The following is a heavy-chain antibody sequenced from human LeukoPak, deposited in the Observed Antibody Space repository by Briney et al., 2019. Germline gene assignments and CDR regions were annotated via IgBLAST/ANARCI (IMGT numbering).Heavy chain of an antibody. CDR2: INHSGST. CDR3: ARGLGAREVGY. J-gene: IGHJ4*02. D-gene: IGHD1-26*01. Sequence: SETLSLTCAVYGGSFSGYYWSWIRQPPGKGLEWIGEINHSGSTNYNPSLKSRVTISVDKPKNQFSLKLSSIDAADTAVYYCARGLGAREVGYWGQGTLVTVSS. V-gene: IGHV4-34*01. CDR1: GGSFSGYY.